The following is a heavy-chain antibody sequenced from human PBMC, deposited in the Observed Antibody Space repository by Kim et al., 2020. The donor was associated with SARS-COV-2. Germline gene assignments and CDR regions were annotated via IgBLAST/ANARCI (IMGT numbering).Heavy chain of an antibody. V-gene: IGHV3-23*01. CDR2: ISGSGGST. D-gene: IGHD3-3*01. CDR3: AKDISIEITIFGVVTKPLVDY. CDR1: GFTFSSYA. Sequence: GGSLRLSCAASGFTFSSYAMSWVRQAPGKGLEWVSAISGSGGSTYYADSVKGRFTISRDNSKNTLYLQMNSLRAEDTAVYYCAKDISIEITIFGVVTKPLVDYWGQGTLVTVSS. J-gene: IGHJ4*02.